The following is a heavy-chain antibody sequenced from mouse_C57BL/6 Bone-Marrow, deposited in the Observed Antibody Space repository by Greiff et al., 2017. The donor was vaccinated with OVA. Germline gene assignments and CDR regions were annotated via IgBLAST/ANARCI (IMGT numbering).Heavy chain of an antibody. CDR2: IYPGSGNT. V-gene: IGHV1-76*01. CDR3: ARLCYDGTCYWYFDV. D-gene: IGHD1-1*01. J-gene: IGHJ1*03. Sequence: QVQLQQSGAELVRPGASVKLSCKASGYTFTDYYINWVKQRPGQGLEWIARIYPGSGNTYYNEKFKGKATLTAEKSSSTAYMQLSSLTSEDSAVYFCARLCYDGTCYWYFDVWGTGTTVTVSS. CDR1: GYTFTDYY.